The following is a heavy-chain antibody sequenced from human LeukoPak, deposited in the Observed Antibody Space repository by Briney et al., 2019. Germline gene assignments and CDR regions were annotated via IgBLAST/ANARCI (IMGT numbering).Heavy chain of an antibody. CDR2: ISAYNGNT. J-gene: IGHJ4*02. V-gene: IGHV1-18*01. Sequence: GASVKVSCKASGYTFTSYGISGVRQAPGRGLEWMGWISAYNGNTNYAQKLQGRVTMTTDTSTSTAYMELRSLRSDDTAVYYCARDRQTKGFDYWGQGTLVTVSS. D-gene: IGHD2-8*01. CDR1: GYTFTSYG. CDR3: ARDRQTKGFDY.